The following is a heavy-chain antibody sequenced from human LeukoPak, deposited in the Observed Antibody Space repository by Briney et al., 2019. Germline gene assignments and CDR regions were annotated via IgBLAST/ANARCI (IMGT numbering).Heavy chain of an antibody. CDR2: INTNTGNP. J-gene: IGHJ3*02. D-gene: IGHD3-9*01. V-gene: IGHV7-4-1*02. CDR3: ARLLFDWLLRDDAFDI. CDR1: GGTFSSYA. Sequence: ASVKVSCKASGGTFSSYAISWVRQAPGQGLEWMGWINTNTGNPTYAQGFTGRFVFSLDTSVSTAYLQISSLKAEDTAVYYCARLLFDWLLRDDAFDIWGQGTMVTVSS.